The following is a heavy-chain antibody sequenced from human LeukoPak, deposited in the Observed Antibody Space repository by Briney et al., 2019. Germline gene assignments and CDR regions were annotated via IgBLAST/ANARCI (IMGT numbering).Heavy chain of an antibody. V-gene: IGHV3-23*01. CDR3: AKEDSSSFGI. Sequence: GGSPRLSCAASGFTFSSYAINWVRQAPGKGLEWVSTISGSGGSTYYADSVKGRFTISRDSSQNTLYLQMNSLRAEDTAVYYCAKEDSSSFGIWGQGTLVTVSS. D-gene: IGHD6-19*01. CDR2: ISGSGGST. CDR1: GFTFSSYA. J-gene: IGHJ4*02.